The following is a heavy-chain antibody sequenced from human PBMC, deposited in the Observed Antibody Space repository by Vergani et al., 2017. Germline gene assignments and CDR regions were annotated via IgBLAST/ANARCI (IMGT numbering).Heavy chain of an antibody. CDR3: AKGGSVSSGDLSYYYYMDV. V-gene: IGHV3-38-3*01. J-gene: IGHJ6*03. Sequence: EVQLVESRGVLVQPGGSLRLSCAASGFTVSSNEMSWVRQAQGKGLEWVSSISGGSTYYADSRKGRFTISRDNSKNTLHLQMNGLKSEDTAMYYCAKGGSVSSGDLSYYYYMDVWGKGTTVTVSS. CDR1: GFTVSSNE. D-gene: IGHD3-10*01. CDR2: ISGGST.